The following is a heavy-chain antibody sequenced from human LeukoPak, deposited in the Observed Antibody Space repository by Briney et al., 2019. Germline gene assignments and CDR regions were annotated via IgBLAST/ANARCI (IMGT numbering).Heavy chain of an antibody. Sequence: GGSLRLSCAASGFTFSSYSMNWVRQAPGKGLEWVSSVSSSSSYIYYADSVKGRFTISRDNAKNSLYLQMQMNSLRAGDTAVYYCAREREYSYGFTFDYWGQGTLVTVSS. V-gene: IGHV3-21*01. D-gene: IGHD5-18*01. J-gene: IGHJ4*02. CDR3: AREREYSYGFTFDY. CDR2: VSSSSSYI. CDR1: GFTFSSYS.